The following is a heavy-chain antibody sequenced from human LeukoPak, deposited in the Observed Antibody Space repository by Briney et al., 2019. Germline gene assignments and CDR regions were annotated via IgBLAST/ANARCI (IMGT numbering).Heavy chain of an antibody. CDR3: ARFESSGYYYVPN. CDR2: ICYSGST. CDR1: GGSISSNY. Sequence: SETLSLTCTVSGGSISSNYWSWIRQPPGKGLEWIGYICYSGSTNYNPSLKGRVTISVDTSKNQFSLKLSSVTAADTAVYYCARFESSGYYYVPNWGQGTLVTVSS. D-gene: IGHD3-22*01. J-gene: IGHJ4*02. V-gene: IGHV4-59*01.